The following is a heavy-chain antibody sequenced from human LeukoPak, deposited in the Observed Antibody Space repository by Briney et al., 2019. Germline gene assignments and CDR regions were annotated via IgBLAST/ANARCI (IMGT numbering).Heavy chain of an antibody. CDR2: ISGSGGST. V-gene: IGHV3-23*01. Sequence: PGGSLRLSCAASGFTFSSYGMSWVRQAPGKVLEWVSAISGSGGSTYYADSVKGRFTISRDNSKNTLYLQMNSLRAEDTAVYYCARRAGGYSHPYDYWGQGTLVTVSS. CDR1: GFTFSSYG. D-gene: IGHD4-23*01. CDR3: ARRAGGYSHPYDY. J-gene: IGHJ4*02.